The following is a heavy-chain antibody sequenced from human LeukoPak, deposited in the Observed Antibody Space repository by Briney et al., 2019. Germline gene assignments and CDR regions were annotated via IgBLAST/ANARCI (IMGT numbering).Heavy chain of an antibody. J-gene: IGHJ3*02. CDR2: MYYSGST. V-gene: IGHV4-39*01. CDR1: GSCFSSSSYY. D-gene: IGHD5-24*01. CDR3: ARHFDRDGYTSNAFDI. Sequence: PSETLSLTCPVSGSCFSSSSYYWRWFRQRLGTGLAWIGSMYYSGSTYYNASLRSRLTISVDTSKNQFSLKLSSVTAADTAVYYCARHFDRDGYTSNAFDIWGQGTMVTVSS.